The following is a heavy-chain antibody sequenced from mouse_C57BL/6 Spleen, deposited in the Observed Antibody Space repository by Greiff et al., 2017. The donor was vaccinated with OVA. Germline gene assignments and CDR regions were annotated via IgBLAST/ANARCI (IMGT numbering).Heavy chain of an antibody. V-gene: IGHV5-17*01. J-gene: IGHJ1*03. D-gene: IGHD4-1*01. CDR2: ISSGSSTI. CDR3: ATNWDGDFDV. Sequence: EVKLMESGGGLVKPGGSLQLSCAASGFTFSDYGMHWVRQAPEKGLEWVAYISSGSSTIYYADTVKGRFTISRDNAKNTLFLQMTSLRSEDTAMYYCATNWDGDFDVWGTGTTVTVSS. CDR1: GFTFSDYG.